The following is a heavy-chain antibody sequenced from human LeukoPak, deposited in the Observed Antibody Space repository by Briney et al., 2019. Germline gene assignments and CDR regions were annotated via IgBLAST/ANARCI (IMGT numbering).Heavy chain of an antibody. D-gene: IGHD1-1*01. CDR2: INPSGGST. J-gene: IGHJ3*02. CDR3: AILGGYNWNDGGGDAFDI. V-gene: IGHV1-46*01. CDR1: GYTFTSYY. Sequence: ASVKVSCKASGYTFTSYYMHWVRQAPGQGLEWMGIINPSGGSTSYAQKFQGRVTMTRDMSTSTVYMELSSLRSEDTAVYYCAILGGYNWNDGGGDAFDIWGQGTMVTVSS.